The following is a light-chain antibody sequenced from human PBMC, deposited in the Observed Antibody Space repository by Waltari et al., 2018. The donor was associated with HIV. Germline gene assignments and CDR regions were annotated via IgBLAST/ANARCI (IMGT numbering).Light chain of an antibody. V-gene: IGLV2-23*02. J-gene: IGLJ3*02. Sequence: QSALTQPASVSGSPGQSITISCTGTIRDVGNYNLVSWYQQHPGKAPKVLIYEVRQRPSGVSDRFSGSKSGNTASLTISGLQAEDEAHYYCCSYAGSSTLVFGGGTKLTVL. CDR1: IRDVGNYNL. CDR2: EVR. CDR3: CSYAGSSTLV.